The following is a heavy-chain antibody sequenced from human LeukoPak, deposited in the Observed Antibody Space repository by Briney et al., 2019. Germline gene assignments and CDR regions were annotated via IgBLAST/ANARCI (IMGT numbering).Heavy chain of an antibody. CDR1: GGSFSGYY. Sequence: SETLSLTCAVYGGSFSGYYWSWIRQPPGKGLEWIGEINHSGSTNYNPSLKSRVTISVDTSKNQFSLKLSSVTAADTAVYYCASSAGFWSGYPSDYWGQGTLVTVSS. D-gene: IGHD3-3*01. J-gene: IGHJ4*02. CDR2: INHSGST. CDR3: ASSAGFWSGYPSDY. V-gene: IGHV4-34*01.